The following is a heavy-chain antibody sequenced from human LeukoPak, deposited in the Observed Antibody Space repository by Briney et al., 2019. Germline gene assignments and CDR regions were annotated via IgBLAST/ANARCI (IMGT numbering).Heavy chain of an antibody. CDR1: GFTFSSYA. D-gene: IGHD3-22*01. Sequence: GGSLRLSCAASGFTFSSYAMNWVRQAPGKGLEWVSAISGSGGSTYYADSVKGRSTISRDNSKNTLYLQMNSLKTEDTAVYYCTTDYYDSSGGTYFDYWGQGTLVTVSS. CDR2: ISGSGGST. J-gene: IGHJ4*02. CDR3: TTDYYDSSGGTYFDY. V-gene: IGHV3-23*01.